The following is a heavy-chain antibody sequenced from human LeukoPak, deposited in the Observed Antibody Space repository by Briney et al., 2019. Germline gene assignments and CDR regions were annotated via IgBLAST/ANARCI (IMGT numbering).Heavy chain of an antibody. CDR2: IKQDGSEK. Sequence: PGGSLRLSCAAPGFTFSSCWMSWVRQAPGKGLEWVANIKQDGSEKYYVDSVKGRFTISRDNTKNSLCLQMNSLRAEDTAVYCCASRRETYYDILTGYYFDHWGQGTLVTVSS. CDR3: ASRRETYYDILTGYYFDH. J-gene: IGHJ4*02. CDR1: GFTFSSCW. V-gene: IGHV3-7*01. D-gene: IGHD3-9*01.